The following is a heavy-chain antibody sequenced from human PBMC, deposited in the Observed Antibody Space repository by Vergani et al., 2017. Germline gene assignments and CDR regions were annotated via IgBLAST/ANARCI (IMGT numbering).Heavy chain of an antibody. Sequence: QVKLQESGPGLVKPSETLSLICYVSGHFISSNYWSWIRQPPGKGLQWIGYIYYSGGTNYNPSLKSRVTMSVDTSNKQFSLKLSSVTAADTAVYYCARGDCSSTSCFHMDVWGRGTTVTVSS. CDR1: GHFISSNY. CDR2: IYYSGGT. D-gene: IGHD2-2*01. V-gene: IGHV4-59*01. CDR3: ARGDCSSTSCFHMDV. J-gene: IGHJ6*03.